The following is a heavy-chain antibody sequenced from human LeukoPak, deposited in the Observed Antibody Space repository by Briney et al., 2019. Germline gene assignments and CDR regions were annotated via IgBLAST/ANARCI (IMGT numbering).Heavy chain of an antibody. D-gene: IGHD3-16*02. CDR1: GGSISSGGYS. CDR3: ARVGMITFGGVIVSEPDAFDI. J-gene: IGHJ3*02. CDR2: IYHSGST. V-gene: IGHV4-30-2*01. Sequence: SETLSLTCAVSGGSISSGGYSWSWIRQPPGKGLEWIGYIYHSGSTYYNPSLKSRVTISVDRPKNQFSLKLSSVTAADTAVYYCARVGMITFGGVIVSEPDAFDIWGQGTMVTVSS.